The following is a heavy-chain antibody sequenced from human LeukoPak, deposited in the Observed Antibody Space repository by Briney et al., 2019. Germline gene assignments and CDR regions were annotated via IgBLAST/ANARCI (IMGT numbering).Heavy chain of an antibody. CDR2: ISSSSSTI. CDR1: GFTFSSYS. Sequence: PGGSLRPSCAASGFTFSSYSMNWVRQAPGKGLEWVSYISSSSSTIYYADSVKGRFTISRDNAKNSLYLQMNSLRAEDTAVFYCARDFLGVNDAFDIWGQGTMVTVSS. D-gene: IGHD3-3*01. V-gene: IGHV3-48*01. CDR3: ARDFLGVNDAFDI. J-gene: IGHJ3*02.